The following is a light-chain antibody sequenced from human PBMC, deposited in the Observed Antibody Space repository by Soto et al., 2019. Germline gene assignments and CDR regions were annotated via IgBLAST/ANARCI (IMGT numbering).Light chain of an antibody. CDR3: QQYGSSTIT. V-gene: IGKV3-20*01. J-gene: IGKJ5*01. CDR2: DAS. CDR1: QSVRNSY. Sequence: EIVLTQSPGTLSLSPGERATLSCRASQSVRNSYLAWYQQKRGQAPRLIIYDASTRETGVPARFSGSGSGTEFTLTISSLQSEDFEVYYCQQYGSSTITFGQGTGLEIK.